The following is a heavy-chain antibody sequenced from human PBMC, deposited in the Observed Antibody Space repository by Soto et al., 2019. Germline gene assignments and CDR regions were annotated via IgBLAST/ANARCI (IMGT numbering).Heavy chain of an antibody. J-gene: IGHJ4*02. D-gene: IGHD1-26*01. CDR1: GFTFSSYA. Sequence: QVQLVESGGGVVQPGRSLRLSCAASGFTFSSYAMHWVRQAPGKGLEWVAVISYDGSNKYYADSVKGRFTISRDNSKNTLYLQMNSLRAEDTAVYYCERAPGSYYDYYFDYWGQGTLVTVSS. CDR2: ISYDGSNK. V-gene: IGHV3-30-3*01. CDR3: ERAPGSYYDYYFDY.